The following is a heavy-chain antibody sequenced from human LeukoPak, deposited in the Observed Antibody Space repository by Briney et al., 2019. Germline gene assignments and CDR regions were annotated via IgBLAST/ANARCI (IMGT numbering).Heavy chain of an antibody. CDR2: IIPIFGTA. D-gene: IGHD6-19*01. J-gene: IGHJ4*02. Sequence: SVKVSCKASGGTSSSYAISWLRQAPGQGLEWMGGIIPIFGTANYAQKFQGRVTITTDESTSTAYMELSSLRSEDTAVYYCARGFGEQWLDPDYWGQGTLVTVSS. CDR3: ARGFGEQWLDPDY. V-gene: IGHV1-69*05. CDR1: GGTSSSYA.